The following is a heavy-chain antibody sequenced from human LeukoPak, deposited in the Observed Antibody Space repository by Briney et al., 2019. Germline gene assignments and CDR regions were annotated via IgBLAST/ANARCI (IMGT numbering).Heavy chain of an antibody. V-gene: IGHV3-9*03. Sequence: GGSLRLSCAASGFTFDDYAMHWIRQAPGKGLEWVSGISWNSGSIVYADSVKGRFTISRDNAKNSLYLQMNSLRAEDMALYYCAKTPSGSYADAFDIWGQGTMVTVSS. CDR2: ISWNSGSI. CDR1: GFTFDDYA. D-gene: IGHD1-26*01. J-gene: IGHJ3*02. CDR3: AKTPSGSYADAFDI.